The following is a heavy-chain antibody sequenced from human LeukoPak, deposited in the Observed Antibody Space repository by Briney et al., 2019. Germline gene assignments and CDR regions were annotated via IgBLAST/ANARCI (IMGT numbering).Heavy chain of an antibody. Sequence: SETLSLTCAVYGVSFSGYYWSWIRQPPGKGLEWIGEINHSGSTNYNPSLKSRVTMSVDTSKNQFSLKLSSVTAADTAVYYRARLYLRDHCSSTSCYGLYFDYWGQGTLVTVSS. V-gene: IGHV4-34*01. CDR1: GVSFSGYY. D-gene: IGHD2-2*01. CDR2: INHSGST. J-gene: IGHJ4*02. CDR3: ARLYLRDHCSSTSCYGLYFDY.